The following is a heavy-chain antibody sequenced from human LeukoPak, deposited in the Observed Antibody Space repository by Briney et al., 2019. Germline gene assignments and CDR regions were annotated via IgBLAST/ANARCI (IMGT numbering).Heavy chain of an antibody. CDR2: IVVGSGKT. J-gene: IGHJ3*02. Sequence: SVKVSCKASGFNFTRSAVQWVRRARGQRLEWIGWIVVGSGKTKYAQKFQERVTITRDMSTRTAFMEVSSLESEDTADYYCAAEGQLDAFDIWGQGTMATVSS. CDR1: GFNFTRSA. CDR3: AAEGQLDAFDI. V-gene: IGHV1-58*01. D-gene: IGHD2-2*01.